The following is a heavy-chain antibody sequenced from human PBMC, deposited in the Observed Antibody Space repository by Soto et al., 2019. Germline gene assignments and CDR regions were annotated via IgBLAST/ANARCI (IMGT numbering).Heavy chain of an antibody. Sequence: PSETLSLTSTVSGGSISSISYYWGWIRQPPGKGLEWIGSIYYSGSTNYNPSLKSRVTISVDTSKNQFSLKLSSVTAADTAVYYCARPRSILLWFGELARDYYMDVWGKGTTVTVSS. CDR3: ARPRSILLWFGELARDYYMDV. CDR1: GGSISSISYY. CDR2: IYYSGST. D-gene: IGHD3-10*01. J-gene: IGHJ6*03. V-gene: IGHV4-39*01.